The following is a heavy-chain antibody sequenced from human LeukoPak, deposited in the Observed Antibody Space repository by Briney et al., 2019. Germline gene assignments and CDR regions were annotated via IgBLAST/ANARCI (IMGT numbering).Heavy chain of an antibody. Sequence: PSQTLSLTCSVSGGSINSFYWSWIRQPPGGGLEWIGSAYSTGSTNYNPSPKSRVPISVDASRNHFSLNLISVTATDRAVYFCARHGWRKYSTSLWDVWGKGNTVIVSS. V-gene: IGHV4-4*09. CDR3: ARHGWRKYSTSLWDV. J-gene: IGHJ6*04. CDR1: GGSINSFY. CDR2: AYSTGST. D-gene: IGHD6-6*01.